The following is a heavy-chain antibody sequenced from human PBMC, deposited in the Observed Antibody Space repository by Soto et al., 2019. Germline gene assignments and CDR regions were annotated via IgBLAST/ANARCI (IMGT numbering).Heavy chain of an antibody. CDR3: AHRRGDGYTDY. D-gene: IGHD2-21*01. V-gene: IGHV2-5*02. J-gene: IGHJ4*02. CDR1: GCLLSTNGVG. CDR2: IYWDDDK. Sequence: QITLKESGTTLVKPTQTLTLSCTFSGCLLSTNGVGVGWIRQPPGKALELLALIYWDDDKRYSPSLRSRLTLTHDPSKNQVVLTITNMDPVDTATYYCAHRRGDGYTDYWGQGTLVTGSS.